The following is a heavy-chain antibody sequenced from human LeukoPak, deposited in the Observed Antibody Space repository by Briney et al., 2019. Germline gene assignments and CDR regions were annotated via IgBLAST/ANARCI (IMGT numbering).Heavy chain of an antibody. V-gene: IGHV3-30-3*01. J-gene: IGHJ4*02. CDR2: ISYDGSNK. Sequence: GGSLRLSCAASGFTFSSYAMHWVRQAPGKGREWVAVISYDGSNKYYADSVKGRFTISRDNSKNTLYLQMNSLRAEDTAVYYCARDLRSAARHNTFDYWGQGTLVTVSS. CDR1: GFTFSSYA. D-gene: IGHD6-6*01. CDR3: ARDLRSAARHNTFDY.